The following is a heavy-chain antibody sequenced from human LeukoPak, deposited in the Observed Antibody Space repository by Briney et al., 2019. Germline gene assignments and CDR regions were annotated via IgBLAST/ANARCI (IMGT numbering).Heavy chain of an antibody. CDR1: GGSISSYY. CDR2: IYSSGST. Sequence: PSETLSLTCTVSGGSISSYYWSWIRQPAGKGLEWIGRIYSSGSTNYNPSLKSRVTMSVDTSKNQFSLRLSSVTAADTAVYYCAKTNQWVVPFLFGSWGQGYMVTVSS. CDR3: AKTNQWVVPFLFGS. J-gene: IGHJ4*02. V-gene: IGHV4-4*07. D-gene: IGHD6-19*01.